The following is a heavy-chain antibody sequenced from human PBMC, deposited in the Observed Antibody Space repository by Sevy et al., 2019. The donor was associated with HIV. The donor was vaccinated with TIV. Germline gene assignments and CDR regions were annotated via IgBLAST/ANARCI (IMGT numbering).Heavy chain of an antibody. Sequence: GSLRLSCAASGFTFSSYWMSWVRQAPGKGLEWVANIKQDGSEKYYVDSVKGRFTISRDNAKNSLYLQMNSLRAEDTAVYYCARDKRVGATHFDYWGQGTLVTVSS. CDR2: IKQDGSEK. CDR3: ARDKRVGATHFDY. D-gene: IGHD1-26*01. J-gene: IGHJ4*02. V-gene: IGHV3-7*01. CDR1: GFTFSSYW.